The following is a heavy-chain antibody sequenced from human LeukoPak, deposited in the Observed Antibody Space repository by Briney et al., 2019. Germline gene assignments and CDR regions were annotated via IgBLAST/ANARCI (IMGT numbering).Heavy chain of an antibody. V-gene: IGHV3-30-3*01. Sequence: GGSLRLSCAASGFTFSSYAMHWVRQAPGKGLEWVAVIPYDGSSKIYADSVTGRFTISRDNSKNTLYLQMNSLRAEDTAVYYCARGKEGRYSYVDSWGQGTLVTV. CDR1: GFTFSSYA. D-gene: IGHD3-10*01. J-gene: IGHJ5*01. CDR3: ARGKEGRYSYVDS. CDR2: IPYDGSSK.